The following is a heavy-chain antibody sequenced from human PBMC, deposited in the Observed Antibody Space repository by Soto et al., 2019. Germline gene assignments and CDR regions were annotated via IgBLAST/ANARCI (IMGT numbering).Heavy chain of an antibody. D-gene: IGHD1-26*01. Sequence: EVQLVQSGAEVKKPGESLKISCKGSGYSFTTHWIGWVRQMPGKGLEWVGIIYPSDSDTKYSPSFQGHVTISADKSITTAYLQWTSLRAADTAMYYCAKYAWGSYYAVDYWGQGPLVTVSS. CDR1: GYSFTTHW. CDR2: IYPSDSDT. J-gene: IGHJ4*02. CDR3: AKYAWGSYYAVDY. V-gene: IGHV5-51*01.